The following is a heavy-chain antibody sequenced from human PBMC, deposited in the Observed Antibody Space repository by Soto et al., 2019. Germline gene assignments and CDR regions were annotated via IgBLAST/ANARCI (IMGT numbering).Heavy chain of an antibody. CDR1: GFTLSSYA. Sequence: PGGSMRLSCAASGFTLSSYAMNWVRQAPGKGLEWVSSITAKSGRTYYADSVKGRFTISRDNSKNTLSLQMNSLRVEDTAVYYCAKVQPSLTTRPDYFDRWGQGTLVTVSS. CDR2: ITAKSGRT. D-gene: IGHD6-6*01. CDR3: AKVQPSLTTRPDYFDR. J-gene: IGHJ4*02. V-gene: IGHV3-23*01.